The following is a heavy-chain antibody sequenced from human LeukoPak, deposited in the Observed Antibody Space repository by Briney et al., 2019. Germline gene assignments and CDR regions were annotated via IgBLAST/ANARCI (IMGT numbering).Heavy chain of an antibody. CDR2: ISSSSSYT. J-gene: IGHJ4*02. V-gene: IGHV3-11*05. CDR3: AREVYYYDSKVDY. CDR1: GFTFSDYY. Sequence: PGGSLRLSCAASGFTFSDYYMSWIRQAPGKGLEWVSYISSSSSYTNYADSVKGRFTISRDNAKNSLYLQMNRLRVEDTAVYYCAREVYYYDSKVDYWGQGTLVTVSS. D-gene: IGHD3-22*01.